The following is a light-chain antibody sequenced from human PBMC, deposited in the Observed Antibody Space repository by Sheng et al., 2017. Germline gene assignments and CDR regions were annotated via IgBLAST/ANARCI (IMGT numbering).Light chain of an antibody. CDR2: DDS. CDR1: NVGSKS. CDR3: QVWDTSSDQEV. V-gene: IGLV3-21*02. J-gene: IGLJ3*02. Sequence: SYELTQPPSVSLAPGQTATIPCGGNNVGSKSVHWYQQKPGQSPVLVVYDDSDRPSGIPERFSGSKSGNTATLTISRVEAGDEADYYCQVWDTSSDQEVFGGGTKLTVL.